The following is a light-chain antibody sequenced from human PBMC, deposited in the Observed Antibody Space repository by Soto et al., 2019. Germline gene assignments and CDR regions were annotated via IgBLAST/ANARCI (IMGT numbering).Light chain of an antibody. CDR1: QNIISY. J-gene: IGKJ4*01. V-gene: IGKV1-39*01. CDR3: QQSYSSLS. CDR2: GAS. Sequence: IQMTQSPLSLSASVGDNVTLTCRTSQNIISYLSWDQQKAGKDPRLLIYGASSFQGGVPTRFMGSGSRTDFTLTITSLQPEYFATYYCQQSYSSLSFAGGTKVDIK.